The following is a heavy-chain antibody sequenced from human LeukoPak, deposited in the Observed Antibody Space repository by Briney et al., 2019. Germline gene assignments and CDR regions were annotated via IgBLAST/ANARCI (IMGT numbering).Heavy chain of an antibody. D-gene: IGHD3-10*01. Sequence: SETLSLTCAVYGGSFSGYYWSWIRQPPGKGLEWIGEINHSGSTNYNPSLQSRVTISVDKSKNQYSLTLSSVTAADTAVYYCASRSRFYYGSGSSDYWGQGTLVTVSS. CDR3: ASRSRFYYGSGSSDY. J-gene: IGHJ4*02. CDR1: GGSFSGYY. V-gene: IGHV4-34*01. CDR2: INHSGST.